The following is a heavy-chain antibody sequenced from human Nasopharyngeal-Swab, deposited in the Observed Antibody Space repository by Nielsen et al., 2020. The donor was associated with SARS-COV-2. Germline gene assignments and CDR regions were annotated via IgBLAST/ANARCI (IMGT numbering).Heavy chain of an antibody. J-gene: IGHJ4*02. V-gene: IGHV4-61*01. CDR3: ARGSVEGDIVVVVAATLYYFDY. Sequence: SETLSLTCTVSGGSVSSGSYYWSWIRQPPGKGLEWIGYIYYSGSTNYNPSVKSRVTISVDTSKNQFSLKLSSVTAADTAVYYCARGSVEGDIVVVVAATLYYFDYWGQGTLVTVSS. CDR2: IYYSGST. D-gene: IGHD2-15*01. CDR1: GGSVSSGSYY.